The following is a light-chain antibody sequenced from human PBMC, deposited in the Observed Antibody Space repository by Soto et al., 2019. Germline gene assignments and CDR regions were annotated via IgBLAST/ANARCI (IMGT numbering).Light chain of an antibody. CDR2: SAS. J-gene: IGKJ4*01. CDR3: QQRSNWPLT. Sequence: EIVMTQSPATLSVSPGGRATLSCRASQSISDTLAWYQQKPGQAPRLLIYSASNRATGIPARFSGSGSGTDFTLTISSLEPEDFAVYYCQQRSNWPLTFGGGTKVDIK. CDR1: QSISDT. V-gene: IGKV3-11*01.